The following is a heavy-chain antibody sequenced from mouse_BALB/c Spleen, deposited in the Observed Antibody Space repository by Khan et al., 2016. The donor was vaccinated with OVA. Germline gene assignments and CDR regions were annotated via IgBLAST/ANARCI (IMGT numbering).Heavy chain of an antibody. CDR2: ISGTGIYN. V-gene: IGHV5-9*02. CDR1: GFAFSSYD. Sequence: EVMLVESGGGLVKPGGSLKLSCAPSGFAFSSYDMSWVRQPPEKRLEWVATISGTGIYNYYPDSVKGRFTISRDNARNTLYLQMSRLRSEDTALYYCARPSYYGNPWFTYWGQGTLVTVSA. D-gene: IGHD2-10*01. CDR3: ARPSYYGNPWFTY. J-gene: IGHJ3*01.